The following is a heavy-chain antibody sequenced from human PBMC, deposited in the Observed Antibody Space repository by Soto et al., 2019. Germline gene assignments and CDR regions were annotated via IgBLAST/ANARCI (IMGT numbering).Heavy chain of an antibody. CDR2: ISYDGSNK. D-gene: IGHD6-13*01. CDR3: ARANNGRHSSSWYGRNDY. V-gene: IGHV3-30-3*01. Sequence: QVQLVESGGGVVQPGRSLRLSCAASGFTFSSYAMHWVRQAPGKGLEWVAVISYDGSNKYYADSVKGRFTISRDNSKNTLYLQMNSLRAEDTAVYYCARANNGRHSSSWYGRNDYWGQGTLVTVSS. J-gene: IGHJ4*02. CDR1: GFTFSSYA.